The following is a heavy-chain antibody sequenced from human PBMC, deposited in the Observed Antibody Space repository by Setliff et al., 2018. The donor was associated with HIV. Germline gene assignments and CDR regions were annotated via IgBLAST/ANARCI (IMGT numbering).Heavy chain of an antibody. Sequence: SETLSLTCTVYGGSFSNYYTNWIRQPPGKGLEWIGEINHSGSTNYNPSLKSRVTISVDTSKNQFSLKLSSVTAADTAVYYCARDLSLENLGFFDYWGQGTLVTVSS. CDR1: GGSFSNYY. V-gene: IGHV4-34*01. J-gene: IGHJ4*02. CDR2: INHSGST. CDR3: ARDLSLENLGFFDY. D-gene: IGHD6-19*01.